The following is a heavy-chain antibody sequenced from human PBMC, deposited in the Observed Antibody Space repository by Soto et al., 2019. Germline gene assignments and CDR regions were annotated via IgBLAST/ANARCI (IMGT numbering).Heavy chain of an antibody. Sequence: EVQLLESGGGLVQPGGSLRLSCAASGFTFSSYAMSWVRQAPGKGLEWVSAISGSGGSTYYADSVKGRFTISRDNSKNTLYLQMNSLRAEDTAVYYCAKGVLRMVRDPLYGMDVWGQGTTVTVSS. J-gene: IGHJ6*02. CDR3: AKGVLRMVRDPLYGMDV. D-gene: IGHD3-10*01. V-gene: IGHV3-23*01. CDR2: ISGSGGST. CDR1: GFTFSSYA.